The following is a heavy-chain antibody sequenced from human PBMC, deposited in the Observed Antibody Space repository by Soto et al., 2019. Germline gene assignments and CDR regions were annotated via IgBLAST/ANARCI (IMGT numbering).Heavy chain of an antibody. CDR1: GYSISNGYY. CDR2: IYHSGRT. V-gene: IGHV4-38-2*01. J-gene: IGHJ4*02. CDR3: ARAIYSYDINNFTWHFDA. D-gene: IGHD3-9*01. Sequence: LSLTCAVSGYSISNGYYWGWIRQPPWKGLEWIGSIYHSGRTYYNPSLKSRVTISVDTSKNQFSLKLSSVTAADTAVHYCARAIYSYDINNFTWHFDACGEGALGIVSS.